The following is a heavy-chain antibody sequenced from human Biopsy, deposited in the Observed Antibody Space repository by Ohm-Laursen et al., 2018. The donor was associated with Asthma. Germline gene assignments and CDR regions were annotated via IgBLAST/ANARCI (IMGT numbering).Heavy chain of an antibody. V-gene: IGHV1-18*01. Sequence: DSVKVSCKTSGYTFNSAGITWVRQAPGQGLGWMGWISVYNGNTKVAQKLQDRVTMITDTSTSTAYMELRSLRSDDTAVDFCARAVDYSHYYGIDVWGQGTTVTVS. CDR3: ARAVDYSHYYGIDV. CDR1: GYTFNSAG. CDR2: ISVYNGNT. J-gene: IGHJ6*02. D-gene: IGHD3-10*01.